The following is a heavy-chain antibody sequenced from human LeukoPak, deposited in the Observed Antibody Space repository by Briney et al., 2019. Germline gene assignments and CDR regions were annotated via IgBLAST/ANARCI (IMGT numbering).Heavy chain of an antibody. J-gene: IGHJ4*02. Sequence: SGGSLRLSCAASGFTFSSYEMNWVRQAPGKGLEWVSLISRRGVNTYYADSVKGRFIISRDNSKNSLYLQMNSLRTEDTAMYYCATDRPPRGLLWFGELSNWGQGTLVTVSS. CDR3: ATDRPPRGLLWFGELSN. V-gene: IGHV3-43*02. CDR1: GFTFSSYE. D-gene: IGHD3-10*01. CDR2: ISRRGVNT.